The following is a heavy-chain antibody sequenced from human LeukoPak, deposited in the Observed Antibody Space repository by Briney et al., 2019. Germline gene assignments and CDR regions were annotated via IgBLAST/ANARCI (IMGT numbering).Heavy chain of an antibody. V-gene: IGHV4-39*07. CDR3: ARGGGYCSGGSCYSEDY. Sequence: SETLSLTCTVSDGSIITNNYYWGWIRQPPGKGLEWIGSIFYSGTTYYNPSLKSRVTISVDTSKDQVSLKLSSVTAADTAVYYCARGGGYCSGGSCYSEDYWGQGTLVTVSS. D-gene: IGHD2-15*01. J-gene: IGHJ4*02. CDR2: IFYSGTT. CDR1: DGSIITNNYY.